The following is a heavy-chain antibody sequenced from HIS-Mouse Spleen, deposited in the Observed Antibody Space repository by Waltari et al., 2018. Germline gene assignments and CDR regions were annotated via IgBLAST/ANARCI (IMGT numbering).Heavy chain of an antibody. D-gene: IGHD6-13*01. CDR2: IYYSGST. CDR3: AREIPYSSSWYDWYFDL. CDR1: GGSLSRSRYY. J-gene: IGHJ2*01. Sequence: QLQLQESGPGLVTPSETLSLTCTVSGGSLSRSRYYWGWIRQPPGTGLEWIGSIYYSGSTYYNPSLKSRVTISVDTSKNQFSLKLSSVTAADTAVYYCAREIPYSSSWYDWYFDLWGRDTLVTVSS. V-gene: IGHV4-39*07.